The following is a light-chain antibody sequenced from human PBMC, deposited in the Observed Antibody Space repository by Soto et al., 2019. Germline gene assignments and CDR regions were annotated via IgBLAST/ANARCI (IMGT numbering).Light chain of an antibody. CDR3: QQYSNWPWT. Sequence: EIVMTQSPATLSVSPGERATVSCRASRSVGSNLAWYQQRPGQGPRLLVYDASTRAWTAGIPARFSGSGSGTQFTLTISSLQSEDFALYYCQQYSNWPWTFGQGTKVEVK. V-gene: IGKV3-15*01. CDR1: RSVGSN. J-gene: IGKJ1*01. CDR2: DAS.